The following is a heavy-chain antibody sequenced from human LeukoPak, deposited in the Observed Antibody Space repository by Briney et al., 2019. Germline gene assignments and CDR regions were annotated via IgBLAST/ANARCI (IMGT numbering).Heavy chain of an antibody. CDR2: ISSSSSYI. V-gene: IGHV3-21*01. CDR3: ARLGRSYYDSSGAFDI. Sequence: GGSLRLSCAASGFTFSSYSMNWVRQAPGKGLEWVSSISSSSSYIYYADSVKGRFTISRDNAKNSLYLQMNSLRAEDTAVYYCARLGRSYYDSSGAFDIWGQGTMVTVSS. D-gene: IGHD3-22*01. CDR1: GFTFSSYS. J-gene: IGHJ3*02.